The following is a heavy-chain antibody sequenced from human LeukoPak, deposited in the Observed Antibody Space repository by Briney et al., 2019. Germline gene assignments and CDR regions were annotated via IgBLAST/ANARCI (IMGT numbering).Heavy chain of an antibody. CDR1: GYTFTSYY. D-gene: IGHD3-3*01. J-gene: IGHJ6*02. CDR2: INPSGGST. CDR3: ARSQHPLPVPDYDFWSGYYTVLGLGGGIYGMDV. Sequence: GASVKVSCKASGYTFTSYYMHWVRQAPGQGLEWMGIINPSGGSTNYAQKVQGRVTMTRDTSTSTVYMELGSLRSEDTAVYYCARSQHPLPVPDYDFWSGYYTVLGLGGGIYGMDVWGQGTTVTVSS. V-gene: IGHV1-46*01.